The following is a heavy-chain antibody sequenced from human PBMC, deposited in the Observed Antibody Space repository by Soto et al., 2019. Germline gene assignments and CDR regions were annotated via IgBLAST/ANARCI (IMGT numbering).Heavy chain of an antibody. V-gene: IGHV1-69*01. CDR1: GGTPSNSA. Sequence: QVHLLLQSGAEVKKPGSSVKVSCKASGGTPSNSAISWVRQAPGQGLEWMGGIIPVFGLVKYAQNFQGRVTITADESTNTAYMELSSLRPEDTAVYYCAGGSHCGGDCYSGYYYYYGMDVWGQGTTVTVSS. J-gene: IGHJ6*02. CDR3: AGGSHCGGDCYSGYYYYYGMDV. D-gene: IGHD2-21*02. CDR2: IIPVFGLV.